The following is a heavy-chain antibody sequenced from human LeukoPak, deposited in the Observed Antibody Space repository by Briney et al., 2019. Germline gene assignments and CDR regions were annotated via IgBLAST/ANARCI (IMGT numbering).Heavy chain of an antibody. D-gene: IGHD3-9*01. CDR1: GYTFTGYY. CDR2: INPNSGDT. CDR3: ARGDNYDILTGYQTPSHLSDY. Sequence: ASVKVSCKASGYTFTGYYVHWVRQAPGQGLEWMGWINPNSGDTNFAQKFQGRVTMTRDTSISAAYMELSRLRSDDTAVYYCARGDNYDILTGYQTPSHLSDYWGQGTLVTVSS. V-gene: IGHV1-2*02. J-gene: IGHJ4*02.